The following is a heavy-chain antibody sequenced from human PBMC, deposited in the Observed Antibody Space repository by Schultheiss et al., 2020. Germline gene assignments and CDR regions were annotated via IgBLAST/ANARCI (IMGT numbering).Heavy chain of an antibody. CDR1: GLSFSSYA. CDR3: VGRTPGFSSGFDY. V-gene: IGHV3-23*01. CDR2: ISDSGGST. D-gene: IGHD6-19*01. Sequence: GGSLRLSCAASGLSFSSYAMSWVRQAPGKGLEWVSLISDSGGSTYYTDSVKGRFTISRENAKNSLYLQMDSLRAGDTAEYYCVGRTPGFSSGFDYWGRGTLVTVSS. J-gene: IGHJ4*02.